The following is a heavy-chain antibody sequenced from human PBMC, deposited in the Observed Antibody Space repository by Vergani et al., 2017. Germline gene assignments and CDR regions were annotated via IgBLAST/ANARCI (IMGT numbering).Heavy chain of an antibody. D-gene: IGHD3-22*01. CDR1: GGSISSSSYY. CDR3: ARNYYDSSGYSLEIDY. V-gene: IGHV4-39*01. CDR2: IYYSGST. Sequence: QLQLQESGPGLVKPSETLSLTCTVSGGSISSSSYYWGWIRQPPGKGLEWIGSIYYSGSTYYNPSLKSRVTISVDTSKNQFSLKLSSVTAADTAVYYCARNYYDSSGYSLEIDYWGQGTLVTVSS. J-gene: IGHJ4*02.